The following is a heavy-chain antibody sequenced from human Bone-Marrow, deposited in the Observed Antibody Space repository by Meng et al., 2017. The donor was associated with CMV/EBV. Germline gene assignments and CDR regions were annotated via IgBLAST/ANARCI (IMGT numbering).Heavy chain of an antibody. CDR2: ISSSSSYI. Sequence: GASLRLSCAASGFTFSSYAMHWVRQAPGKGLEWVSSISSSSSYIYYADSVKGRFTISRDNAKNSLYLQMNSLRAEDTAVYYCARECDAYCGGDCYMGAGYWGQGTLVTVSS. D-gene: IGHD2-21*01. CDR3: ARECDAYCGGDCYMGAGY. CDR1: GFTFSSYA. V-gene: IGHV3-21*01. J-gene: IGHJ4*02.